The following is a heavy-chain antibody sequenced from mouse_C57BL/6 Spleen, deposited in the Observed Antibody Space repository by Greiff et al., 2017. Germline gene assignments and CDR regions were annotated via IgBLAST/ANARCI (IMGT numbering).Heavy chain of an antibody. V-gene: IGHV1-80*01. J-gene: IGHJ2*01. Sequence: VQGVESGAELVKPGASVKISCKASGYAFSSYWMNWVKQRPGKGLEWIGQIYPGDGDTNYNGKFKGKATLTADKSSSTAYMQLSSLTSEDSAVYFCARSGPTLFDYWGQGTTLTVSS. CDR3: ARSGPTLFDY. CDR1: GYAFSSYW. D-gene: IGHD3-1*01. CDR2: IYPGDGDT.